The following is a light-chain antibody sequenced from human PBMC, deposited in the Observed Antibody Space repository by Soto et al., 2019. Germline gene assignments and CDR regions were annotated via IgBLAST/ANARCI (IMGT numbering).Light chain of an antibody. CDR2: AVS. CDR3: LQHNSYPLT. Sequence: DIQMTQSPSSLSASVGDRVTITCRASQGIRNGLGWYQQKPGKAPKRLIYAVSSLESGVPSRFSGSGSGTEITLTISSLQPEDFATYYCLQHNSYPLTFGGGTKVDIK. J-gene: IGKJ4*01. CDR1: QGIRNG. V-gene: IGKV1-17*01.